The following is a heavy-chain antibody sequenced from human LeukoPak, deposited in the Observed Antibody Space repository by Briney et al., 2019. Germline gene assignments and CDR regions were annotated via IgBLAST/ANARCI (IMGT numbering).Heavy chain of an antibody. CDR1: GFPVSSNF. J-gene: IGHJ4*02. CDR2: MFSGGTT. D-gene: IGHD7-27*01. V-gene: IGHV3-53*01. CDR3: ARMLGILAY. Sequence: GGSVRLSCAVSGFPVSSNFMSWVRQAPGKGLQSVSIMFSGGTTDYADSVRGRFSISRDSSQNTVSLQMNSLRVEDTAVYYCARMLGILAYWGQGTLVTVSS.